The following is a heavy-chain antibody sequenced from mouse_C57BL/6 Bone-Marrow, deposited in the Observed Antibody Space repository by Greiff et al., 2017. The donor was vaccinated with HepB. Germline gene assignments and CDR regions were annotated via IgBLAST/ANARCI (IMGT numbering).Heavy chain of an antibody. J-gene: IGHJ4*01. CDR3: ALYGNYVSYAMDY. Sequence: QVQLQQSGAELAKPGASVKLSCKASGYTFTSYWMHWVKQRPGQGLEWIGYINPSSGYTKYNQKFKDKATLTADKSSSTAYMLLSSLTYEDSAVYYCALYGNYVSYAMDYWGQGTSVTVSS. CDR1: GYTFTSYW. D-gene: IGHD2-1*01. V-gene: IGHV1-7*01. CDR2: INPSSGYT.